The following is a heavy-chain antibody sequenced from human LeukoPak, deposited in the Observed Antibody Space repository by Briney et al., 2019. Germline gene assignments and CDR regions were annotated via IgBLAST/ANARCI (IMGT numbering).Heavy chain of an antibody. CDR3: TRVALAGGGYFDY. Sequence: GGSLRLSCAASGFTFSDHYMDWVRQAPGKGLEWVGRIRKKANSYTTEYAASVKGRFTISRDDLKNSLYLQINSLKTEDTAVYYCTRVALAGGGYFDYWGQGTLVTVSS. V-gene: IGHV3-72*01. CDR1: GFTFSDHY. D-gene: IGHD6-19*01. J-gene: IGHJ4*02. CDR2: IRKKANSYTT.